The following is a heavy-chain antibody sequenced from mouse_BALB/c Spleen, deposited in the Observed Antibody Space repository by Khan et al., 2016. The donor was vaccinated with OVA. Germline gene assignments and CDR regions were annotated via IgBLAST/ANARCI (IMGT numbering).Heavy chain of an antibody. Sequence: EVQLQESGPGLVKPSQSLSLTCTVTGYSITSDYAWNWIRQFPGNKLEWMGSINYSGSTNYNPSLKSRISITRDTSKNQFFLQLNSVTTEDTATYYCARGGSRYNYAMDYWGQGTAVTVSS. D-gene: IGHD1-1*02. V-gene: IGHV3-2*02. CDR3: ARGGSRYNYAMDY. CDR2: INYSGST. CDR1: GYSITSDYA. J-gene: IGHJ4*01.